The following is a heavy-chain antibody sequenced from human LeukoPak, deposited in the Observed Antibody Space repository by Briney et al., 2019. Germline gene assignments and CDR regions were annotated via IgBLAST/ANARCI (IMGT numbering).Heavy chain of an antibody. Sequence: PGGSLRLSCVDSDFTFSTYAMSWVRQAQGGGLEWVSSIRSSGDDTYYADSVKGRFTISRDNSKNTLYLQMNSLRAEDTAVYYCARDEVLPGPFDIWGQGTMVTVSS. CDR3: ARDEVLPGPFDI. CDR2: IRSSGDDT. CDR1: DFTFSTYA. V-gene: IGHV3-23*01. D-gene: IGHD4/OR15-4a*01. J-gene: IGHJ3*02.